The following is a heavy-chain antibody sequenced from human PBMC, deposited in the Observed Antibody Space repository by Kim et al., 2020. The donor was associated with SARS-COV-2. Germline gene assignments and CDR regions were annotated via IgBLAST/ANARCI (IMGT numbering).Heavy chain of an antibody. J-gene: IGHJ5*02. CDR3: ARSYCSGGSCYAGVGFDP. D-gene: IGHD2-15*01. CDR2: IYTSGST. CDR1: GGSISSYY. V-gene: IGHV4-4*07. Sequence: SETLSLTCTVSGGSISSYYWSWIRQPAGKGLEWIGRIYTSGSTNYNPSLKSRVTMSVDTSKNQFSLKLSSVTAADTAVYYCARSYCSGGSCYAGVGFDPWGQGTLVTVSS.